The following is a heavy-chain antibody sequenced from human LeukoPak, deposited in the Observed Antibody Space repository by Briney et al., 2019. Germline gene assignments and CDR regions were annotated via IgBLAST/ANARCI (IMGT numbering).Heavy chain of an antibody. CDR1: GGSISSYY. CDR2: IYYSGST. V-gene: IGHV4-59*01. D-gene: IGHD3-10*01. CDR3: ARGRSSMVRGYYYYYMDV. Sequence: PSETLSLTCTGSGGSISSYYWSWIRQPPGKGLEWIGYIYYSGSTNYNPSLKSRVTISVDTSKNQFSLKLSSVTAADTAVYYCARGRSSMVRGYYYYYMDVWGKGTTVTISS. J-gene: IGHJ6*03.